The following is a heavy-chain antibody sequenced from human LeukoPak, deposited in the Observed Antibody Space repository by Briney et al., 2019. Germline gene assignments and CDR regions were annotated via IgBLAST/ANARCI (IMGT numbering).Heavy chain of an antibody. CDR2: INPNSGGT. J-gene: IGHJ4*02. Sequence: ASVKVSCKASGYTFTGYYKHWVRQAPGQGLEWMGWINPNSGGTNYAQKFQGRVTMTRDTSISTAYMELSRLRSDDTAVYYCASVSGSYQGGGYWGQGTLVTVSS. V-gene: IGHV1-2*02. CDR1: GYTFTGYY. D-gene: IGHD1-26*01. CDR3: ASVSGSYQGGGY.